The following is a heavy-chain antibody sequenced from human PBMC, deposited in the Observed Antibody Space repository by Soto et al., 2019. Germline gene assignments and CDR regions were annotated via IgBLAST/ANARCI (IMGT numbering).Heavy chain of an antibody. CDR1: GYTFTSYG. CDR3: AREREVVITDYYGMGV. CDR2: ISAYNGNT. D-gene: IGHD3-22*01. J-gene: IGHJ6*02. Sequence: ASVKVSCKASGYTFTSYGIXWVRQAPGQGLEWMGWISAYNGNTNYAQKLQGRVTMTTDTSTSTAYMELRSLRSDDTAVYYCAREREVVITDYYGMGVWGQGTTVTVSS. V-gene: IGHV1-18*01.